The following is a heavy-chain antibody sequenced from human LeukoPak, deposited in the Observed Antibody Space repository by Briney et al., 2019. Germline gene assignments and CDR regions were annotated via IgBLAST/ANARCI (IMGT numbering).Heavy chain of an antibody. V-gene: IGHV3-48*03. CDR3: ARTIEMATISYFDY. CDR2: ISSSDSTI. J-gene: IGHJ4*02. D-gene: IGHD5-24*01. CDR1: GFTFSSYA. Sequence: GGSLRLSCAASGFTFSSYAMNWVRQAPGKGLEWVSYISSSDSTIYYADSVKGRFTISRDNAKNSLYLQMNSLRAGDTAVYYCARTIEMATISYFDYWGQGTLVTVSS.